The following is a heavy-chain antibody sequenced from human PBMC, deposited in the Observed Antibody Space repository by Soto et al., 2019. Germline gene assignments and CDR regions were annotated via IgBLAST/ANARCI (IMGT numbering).Heavy chain of an antibody. CDR2: MNSDGSRT. D-gene: IGHD6-6*01. Sequence: EVQLVESGGGLVQPGGSLRLSCAASGFTFSSDWMHWVRQAPGKGLVWVSRMNSDGSRTTYADSVKGRFTISRDNAKNTLYLQMNSLRAEDTAVYYCARGPRGSYGFDYWGQGTLVTVSS. CDR1: GFTFSSDW. V-gene: IGHV3-74*01. J-gene: IGHJ4*02. CDR3: ARGPRGSYGFDY.